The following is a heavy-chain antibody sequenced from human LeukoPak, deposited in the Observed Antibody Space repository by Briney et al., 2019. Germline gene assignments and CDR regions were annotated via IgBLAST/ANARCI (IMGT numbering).Heavy chain of an antibody. Sequence: GGSLRLSCAASGFTVITNDMTWVRQAPGKGLEWVSVLYSDGNTKYADSVQGRFTISRDNFRNTVDLQMNNLRAQDTAIYYRAIDTVVTPLGYFDSWGQGTLVTVSS. CDR2: LYSDGNT. J-gene: IGHJ4*02. D-gene: IGHD4-23*01. CDR1: GFTVITND. V-gene: IGHV3-53*01. CDR3: AIDTVVTPLGYFDS.